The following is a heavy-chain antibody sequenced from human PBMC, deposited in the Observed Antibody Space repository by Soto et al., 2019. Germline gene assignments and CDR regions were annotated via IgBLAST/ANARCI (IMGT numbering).Heavy chain of an antibody. D-gene: IGHD2-21*02. Sequence: QVQLQESGPGLVKPSQTLSLTCTVSGGSISSGGYYWSWIRQHPGKGLEWIGYIDYSGSTYYNPSIKRRVTTAVDASKNHFSLKLSSVTAADTAVYYCAGDGGNSGYGAFDIWGQGTMVTVSS. CDR3: AGDGGNSGYGAFDI. CDR2: IDYSGST. V-gene: IGHV4-31*03. J-gene: IGHJ3*02. CDR1: GGSISSGGYY.